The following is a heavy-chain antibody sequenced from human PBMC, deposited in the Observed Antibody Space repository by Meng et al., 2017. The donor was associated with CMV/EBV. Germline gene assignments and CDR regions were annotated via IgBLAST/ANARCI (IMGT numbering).Heavy chain of an antibody. Sequence: SGPTLVKPTQTLTLTCTFSGFSLSTSGMRVSWIRQPPGKALEWLARIDWDDDKFYSTSLKTRLTISKDTSKNQVVLTMTNMDPVDTATYYCARSRIAAAGTRRTYYYYGIDVWGQGTTVTVSS. CDR2: IDWDDDK. J-gene: IGHJ6*02. CDR1: GFSLSTSGMR. V-gene: IGHV2-70D*14. CDR3: ARSRIAAAGTRRTYYYYGIDV. D-gene: IGHD6-13*01.